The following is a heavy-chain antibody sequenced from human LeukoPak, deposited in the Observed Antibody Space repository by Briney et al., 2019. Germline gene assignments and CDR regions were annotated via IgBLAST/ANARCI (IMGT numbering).Heavy chain of an antibody. CDR3: ARDKVNWYFDL. Sequence: TPSETLSLTCTVSGVSISSYYWSWIRPPPGKGLEWIGYIYYSGSTNYNPSLKSRVTISVDTSKNQFSLKLSSVTAADTAVYYCARDKVNWYFDLWGRGTLVTVSS. V-gene: IGHV4-59*01. CDR1: GVSISSYY. CDR2: IYYSGST. J-gene: IGHJ2*01.